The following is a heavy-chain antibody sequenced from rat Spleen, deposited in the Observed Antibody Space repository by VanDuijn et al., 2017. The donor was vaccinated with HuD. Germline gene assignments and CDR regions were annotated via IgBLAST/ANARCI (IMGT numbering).Heavy chain of an antibody. J-gene: IGHJ1*01. CDR1: GFTFSNYY. V-gene: IGHV5-22*01. D-gene: IGHD1-5*01. Sequence: EVQLVESGGGLVQPGRSLKLSCAASGFTFSNYYMAWVRQAPKKGLEWVATISYDGSGTYYRDSGKGRFTVSRNNAKTTLYLQMNSLRSEDTATYYCVRLYNNHGYWYFDFWGPGTMVTVSS. CDR3: VRLYNNHGYWYFDF. CDR2: ISYDGSGT.